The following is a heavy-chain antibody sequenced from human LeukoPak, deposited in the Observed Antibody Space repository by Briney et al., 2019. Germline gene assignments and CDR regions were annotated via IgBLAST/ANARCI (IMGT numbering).Heavy chain of an antibody. D-gene: IGHD5-24*01. V-gene: IGHV3-7*04. CDR2: IKQDGSDK. J-gene: IGHJ4*02. CDR3: ARTSTRDGYRYFDY. CDR1: GFTFNSYF. Sequence: GGSLPLSCAASGFTFNSYFMTWVRQTPGKGLEWVANIKQDGSDKFYVDSVKGRFTISRDNAKNSLYLQMNSLRAEDTAVYFCARTSTRDGYRYFDYWGPGTLVTVSS.